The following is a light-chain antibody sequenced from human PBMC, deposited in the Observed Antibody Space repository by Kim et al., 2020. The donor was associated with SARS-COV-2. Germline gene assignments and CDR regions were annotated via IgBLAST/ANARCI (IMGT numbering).Light chain of an antibody. CDR3: QSYNRDNVL. Sequence: GKTVPISCTRSSGSIDDNYVQWYQQRPGGVPTTVIFEDDQRPSGISDRFSGSIDNSSNSASLTISGLRTEDEADYYCQSYNRDNVLFGGGTQLTVL. V-gene: IGLV6-57*03. CDR1: SGSIDDNY. J-gene: IGLJ2*01. CDR2: EDD.